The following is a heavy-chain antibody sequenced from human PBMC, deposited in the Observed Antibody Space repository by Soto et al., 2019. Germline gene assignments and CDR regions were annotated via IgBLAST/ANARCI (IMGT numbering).Heavy chain of an antibody. CDR1: GGSFSGYY. J-gene: IGHJ6*02. CDR2: INHSGST. CDR3: ARRSIRFLEWRNYYGMDV. Sequence: GTLSLTCAVYGGSFSGYYWSWIRQPPGKGLEWIGEINHSGSTNYNPSLKSRVTISVDTSKNQFSLKLSSVTAADTAVYYCARRSIRFLEWRNYYGMDVWGQGTTVTVSS. D-gene: IGHD3-3*01. V-gene: IGHV4-34*01.